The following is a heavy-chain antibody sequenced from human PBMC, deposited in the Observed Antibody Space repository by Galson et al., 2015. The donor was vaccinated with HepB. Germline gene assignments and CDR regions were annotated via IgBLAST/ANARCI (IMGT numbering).Heavy chain of an antibody. Sequence: SVKVSCKASGGTFSSYAISWVRQAPGQGLEWMGGIIPIFGTANYAQKFQGRVTITADESTSTAYMELSSLRSEDTAVYYCARLFKDCGGDCLGDAFDIWGQGTMVTVSS. CDR2: IIPIFGTA. CDR3: ARLFKDCGGDCLGDAFDI. V-gene: IGHV1-69*13. CDR1: GGTFSSYA. J-gene: IGHJ3*02. D-gene: IGHD2-21*02.